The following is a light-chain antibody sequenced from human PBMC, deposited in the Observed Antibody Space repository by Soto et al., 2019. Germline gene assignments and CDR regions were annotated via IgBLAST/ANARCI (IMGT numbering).Light chain of an antibody. J-gene: IGLJ1*01. V-gene: IGLV1-44*01. CDR1: SSNIGSNT. CDR3: AEWDDSLNGYV. Sequence: QSALTQPPSASGTPGQRVTISCSGSSSNIGSNTVNWYQQLPGKAPKLLIYSNDQRPSGVPDRYSGYKSGTSASLAVSGLQSEDEADYYCAEWDDSLNGYVFGTGTKVTVL. CDR2: SND.